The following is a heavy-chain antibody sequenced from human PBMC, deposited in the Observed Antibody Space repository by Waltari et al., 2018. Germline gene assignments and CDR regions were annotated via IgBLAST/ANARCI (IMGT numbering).Heavy chain of an antibody. V-gene: IGHV4-59*01. J-gene: IGHJ4*02. CDR1: GGSISSYY. D-gene: IGHD1-26*01. CDR2: IYYSGST. Sequence: QVQLQESGPGLVKPSETLSLTCTVSGGSISSYYWSWIRQPPGKGLEWIGYIYYSGSTNYNPSLKSRVTIAVDTSKNQFSLKLSSVTAADTAVYYCARDLGARVLDYWGQGTLFTVSS. CDR3: ARDLGARVLDY.